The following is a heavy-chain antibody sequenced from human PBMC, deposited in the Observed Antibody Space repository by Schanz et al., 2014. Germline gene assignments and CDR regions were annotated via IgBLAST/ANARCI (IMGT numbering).Heavy chain of an antibody. CDR1: GFTFSSYG. V-gene: IGHV3-23*04. Sequence: EEQLVESGGGVVQPGRSLRLSCAASGFTFSSYGMHWVRQAPGRGLEWVSIISGSGGNTYYADAVRGRFTISRDNAKNSLYLEMNSLRAEDTALYYCARDRRNADLDYWGQGTLVTVSS. CDR2: ISGSGGNT. CDR3: ARDRRNADLDY. J-gene: IGHJ4*02. D-gene: IGHD1-1*01.